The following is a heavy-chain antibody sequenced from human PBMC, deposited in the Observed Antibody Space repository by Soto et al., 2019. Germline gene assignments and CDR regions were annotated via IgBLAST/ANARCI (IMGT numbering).Heavy chain of an antibody. CDR3: AKGGRQWLVTSDFNY. V-gene: IGHV3-30*18. J-gene: IGHJ4*02. Sequence: VQLVESGGGVVQPGRSLRLSCAASGFTFSDYAMHWVRQAPGKGLEWVAVVSHDGRHTHYADSVKGRFTISRDSSKNTVSLEMTSLRAEDTAVYYCAKGGRQWLVTSDFNYWGQGALFTVSS. D-gene: IGHD6-19*01. CDR2: VSHDGRHT. CDR1: GFTFSDYA.